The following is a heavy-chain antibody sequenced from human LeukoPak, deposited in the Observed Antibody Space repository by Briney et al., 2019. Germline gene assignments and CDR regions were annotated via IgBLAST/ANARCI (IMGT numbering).Heavy chain of an antibody. CDR1: GLTFSNYA. CDR3: AKDGVRGVVTYYFDY. CDR2: ISGSGAST. D-gene: IGHD3-3*01. V-gene: IGHV3-23*01. J-gene: IGHJ4*02. Sequence: GGSLRLSCAASGLTFSNYAMTWVRQAPGKGLEWVSAISGSGASTYYADSVKGRFTISRDNSKNTLCLQMNSLRAEDTAVYYCAKDGVRGVVTYYFDYWGQGTLVTVSS.